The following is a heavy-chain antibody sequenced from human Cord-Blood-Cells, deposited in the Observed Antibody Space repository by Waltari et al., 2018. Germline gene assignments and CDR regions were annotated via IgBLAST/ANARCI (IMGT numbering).Heavy chain of an antibody. V-gene: IGHV3-33*01. CDR1: GFTFSSYG. Sequence: QVQLVESGGGVVQPGRSLRLSCAASGFTFSSYGMHWVRQAPGKGLEWVAVIWYDGSNKYYADSVKGRFTISRDNSKNTLYLQMNSLRAEDTAVYYCASLGRGRDYWGQGTLVTVSS. CDR2: IWYDGSNK. D-gene: IGHD7-27*01. CDR3: ASLGRGRDY. J-gene: IGHJ4*02.